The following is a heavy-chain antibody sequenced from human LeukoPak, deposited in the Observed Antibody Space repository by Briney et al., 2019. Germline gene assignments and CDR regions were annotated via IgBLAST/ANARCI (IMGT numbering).Heavy chain of an antibody. CDR1: GYTFTSYD. V-gene: IGHV1-8*03. CDR2: MSPKSANT. Sequence: ASVRVSCKASGYTFTSYDINWVRQAAGQGPEWMGWMSPKSANTGFAQKFQGRVTITRDTSISTAYMELSSLTSEDTAVYYCARTPPRGLIDFWGQGTLVTVSS. CDR3: ARTPPRGLIDF. J-gene: IGHJ4*02.